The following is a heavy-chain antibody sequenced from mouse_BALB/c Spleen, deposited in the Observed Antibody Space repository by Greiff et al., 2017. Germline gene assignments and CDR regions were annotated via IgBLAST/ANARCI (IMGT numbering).Heavy chain of an antibody. CDR2: IYPGSGST. CDR1: GYTFTSYW. Sequence: LQQPGSELVRPGASVKLSCKASGYTFTSYWMHWVKQRPGQGLEWIGNIYPGSGSTNYDEKFKSKATLTVDTSSSTAYMQLSSLTSEDSAVYYCTRGEGYWGQGTTLTVSS. V-gene: IGHV1S22*01. J-gene: IGHJ2*01. CDR3: TRGEGY.